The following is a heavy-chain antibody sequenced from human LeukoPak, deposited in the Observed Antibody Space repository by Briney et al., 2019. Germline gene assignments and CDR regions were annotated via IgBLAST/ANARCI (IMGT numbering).Heavy chain of an antibody. CDR1: GYTLTSYY. CDR2: INPSGGST. Sequence: ASVKVSCKASGYTLTSYYMHWVRQAPGQGLEWMGIINPSGGSTSYAQKFQGRVTMTRDTSTSTVYMELSSLRAEDTAVYYCAKSHSFYYGSGSYYNEENGMDVWGQGTTVTVSS. J-gene: IGHJ6*02. CDR3: AKSHSFYYGSGSYYNEENGMDV. V-gene: IGHV1-46*01. D-gene: IGHD3-10*01.